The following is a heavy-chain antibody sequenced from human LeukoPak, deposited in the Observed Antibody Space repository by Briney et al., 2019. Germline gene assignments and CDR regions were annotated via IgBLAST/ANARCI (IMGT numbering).Heavy chain of an antibody. Sequence: GGSLRLSCAASGFTFSSYAMSWVRQAPGKGLEWVSGISSSPISTYYADSVKGRFTISRDNSKNTLYLQMNSLRAEDTAVYYCVRVYGAYANALDYWGQGTLVTVSS. CDR2: ISSSPIST. CDR3: VRVYGAYANALDY. CDR1: GFTFSSYA. J-gene: IGHJ4*02. D-gene: IGHD4/OR15-4a*01. V-gene: IGHV3-23*01.